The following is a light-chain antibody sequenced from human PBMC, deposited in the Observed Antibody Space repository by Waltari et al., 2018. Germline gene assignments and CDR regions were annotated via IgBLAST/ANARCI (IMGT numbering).Light chain of an antibody. Sequence: HSALTQPASVSGSPGQSITISCTGTSSDIGNYNYVSWYQQHPGKAPKLMIFDVSNRPSGCSDRFSGSKSGNTASLTISGLQAEDEADYYCSSYISSDTLELFGGGTSLTVL. V-gene: IGLV2-14*03. CDR3: SSYISSDTLEL. CDR1: SSDIGNYNY. CDR2: DVS. J-gene: IGLJ2*01.